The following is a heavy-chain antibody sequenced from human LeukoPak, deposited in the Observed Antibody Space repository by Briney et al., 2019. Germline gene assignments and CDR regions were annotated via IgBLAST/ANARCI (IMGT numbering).Heavy chain of an antibody. CDR3: TRGLSDCGGDCYIFDY. CDR2: IRSKAYGGTT. J-gene: IGHJ4*02. D-gene: IGHD2-21*01. V-gene: IGHV3-49*04. Sequence: GGSLRLSCTASGFTFGDYAMSWVRQAPGKGQEWVGFIRSKAYGGTTEYAASVKGRFTISRDYSKSIAHLQMNSLKTEDTAVYYCTRGLSDCGGDCYIFDYWGQGTLVTVSS. CDR1: GFTFGDYA.